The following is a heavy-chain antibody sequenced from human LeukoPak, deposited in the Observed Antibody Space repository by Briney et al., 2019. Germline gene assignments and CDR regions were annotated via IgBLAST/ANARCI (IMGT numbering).Heavy chain of an antibody. Sequence: ASVKVSCKASGYTFTGYYMHWVRQAPGQGLEWMGWINPNSGGTNYAQKFQGRVTMTRDTSIGTAYMELSRLRSDDTAVYYCAIARITMVRGVITPPDYWGQGTLVTVSS. CDR2: INPNSGGT. J-gene: IGHJ4*02. CDR1: GYTFTGYY. D-gene: IGHD3-10*01. V-gene: IGHV1-2*02. CDR3: AIARITMVRGVITPPDY.